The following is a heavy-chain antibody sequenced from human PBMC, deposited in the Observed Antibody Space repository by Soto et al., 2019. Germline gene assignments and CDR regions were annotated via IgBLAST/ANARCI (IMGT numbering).Heavy chain of an antibody. V-gene: IGHV4-39*01. CDR3: SRHAGPNVAQYD. D-gene: IGHD2-21*01. CDR2: IYYSGST. CDR1: GGSISSGSFY. J-gene: IGHJ4*01. Sequence: SETLSLTCTVSGGSISSGSFYWAWIRQPPGKGLEWIGSIYYSGSTYYNPSLKSRVTISLDTSNNQCSLQLYSVTAADTAVYYFSRHAGPNVAQYDWGQGTVVTVSS.